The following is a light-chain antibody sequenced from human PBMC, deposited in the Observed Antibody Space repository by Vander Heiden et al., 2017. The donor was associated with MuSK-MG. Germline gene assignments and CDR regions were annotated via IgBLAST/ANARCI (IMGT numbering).Light chain of an antibody. V-gene: IGLV1-44*01. CDR2: SNT. Sequence: SSNIGRNTVNWYQQLPGTAPKLLIYSNTQRPSGVPDRFSGSKSGTSAALAISGLQSEDEADDYCAAWDDSLNGDVVFGGGTKLTVL. J-gene: IGLJ2*01. CDR1: SSNIGRNT. CDR3: AAWDDSLNGDVV.